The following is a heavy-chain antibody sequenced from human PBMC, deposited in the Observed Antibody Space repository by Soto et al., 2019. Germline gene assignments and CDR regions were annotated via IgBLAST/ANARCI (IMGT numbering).Heavy chain of an antibody. D-gene: IGHD3-10*01. V-gene: IGHV1-69*13. CDR1: GGTFSSYA. J-gene: IGHJ5*02. CDR3: ARGKWFGEFTYNWFDP. CDR2: VIPIFGTA. Sequence: VKVSCKASGGTFSSYAISWVRQAPGQGLEWMGGVIPIFGTANYAQKFQGRVTITADESTSTAYMELSSLRSGDTAVYYCARGKWFGEFTYNWFDPWGQGTLVTVSS.